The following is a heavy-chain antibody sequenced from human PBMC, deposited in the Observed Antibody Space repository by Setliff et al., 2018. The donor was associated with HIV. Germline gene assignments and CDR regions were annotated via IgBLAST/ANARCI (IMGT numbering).Heavy chain of an antibody. Sequence: ALVKVSCKPSGYTFTNYDINWVRQAAGQGLEWMGWMNPDSRNTGYAQRFEGSVTMTWDTSISTAYMELNNVKFEDTAIYYCARARTDYYDRRRRSHYYIDVWARGATVTVSS. CDR2: MNPDSRNT. CDR3: ARARTDYYDRRRRSHYYIDV. J-gene: IGHJ6*03. V-gene: IGHV1-8*02. CDR1: GYTFTNYD. D-gene: IGHD3-22*01.